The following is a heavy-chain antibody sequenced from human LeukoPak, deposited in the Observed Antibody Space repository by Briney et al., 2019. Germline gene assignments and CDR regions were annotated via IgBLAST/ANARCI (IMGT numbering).Heavy chain of an antibody. J-gene: IGHJ6*03. CDR1: GFTLSGYS. Sequence: GGSLRLSCAASGFTLSGYSMNWVRQAPGKGLEWVSSISSSSSYIYYADSMKGRFTISRDNAKKSMYLQMNSLRAEDTAVYYCARDGRLLNYNMDVWGKGTTVTVSS. V-gene: IGHV3-21*01. CDR3: ARDGRLLNYNMDV. CDR2: ISSSSSYI. D-gene: IGHD2-15*01.